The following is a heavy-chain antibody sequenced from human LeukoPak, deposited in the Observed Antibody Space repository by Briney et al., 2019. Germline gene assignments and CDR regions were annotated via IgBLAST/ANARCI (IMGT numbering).Heavy chain of an antibody. J-gene: IGHJ4*02. Sequence: SQTLSLTCTVSGGSISSGDYYWSWIRQPPGKGLEWIGYIYYSGSTYYNPSLKSRVTISVDTSKDQFSLKLSSVTAADTAVYYCARVDFWSDYFFDFWGQGTLVTVSS. D-gene: IGHD3-3*01. CDR2: IYYSGST. V-gene: IGHV4-30-4*08. CDR3: ARVDFWSDYFFDF. CDR1: GGSISSGDYY.